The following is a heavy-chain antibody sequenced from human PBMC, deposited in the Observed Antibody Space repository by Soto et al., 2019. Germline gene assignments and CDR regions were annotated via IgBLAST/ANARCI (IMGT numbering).Heavy chain of an antibody. D-gene: IGHD3-9*01. CDR2: IYYSGST. Sequence: PSETLSLTCTVSGGSISSYYWSWIRQPPGKGLEWIGYIYYSGSTNYNPSLKSRVTISVDTSKNQFSLKLSSVTAADTAVYYCARAYYDILPGYGISYGMDVWGQGTTVTVSS. V-gene: IGHV4-59*01. J-gene: IGHJ6*02. CDR1: GGSISSYY. CDR3: ARAYYDILPGYGISYGMDV.